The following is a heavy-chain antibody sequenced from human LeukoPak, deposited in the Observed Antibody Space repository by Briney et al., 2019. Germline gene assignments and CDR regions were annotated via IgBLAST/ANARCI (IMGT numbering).Heavy chain of an antibody. CDR1: GESFSNFY. Sequence: PSETLSLTCAVFGESFSNFYWTWIRQPPGKGLEWVSSISSSSSYIYYADSVKGRFTISRDNAKNSLYLQMNSLRAEDTAVYYCARPDEQQLVRDAFDIWGQGTMVTVSS. V-gene: IGHV3-21*01. CDR2: ISSSSSYI. D-gene: IGHD6-13*01. J-gene: IGHJ3*02. CDR3: ARPDEQQLVRDAFDI.